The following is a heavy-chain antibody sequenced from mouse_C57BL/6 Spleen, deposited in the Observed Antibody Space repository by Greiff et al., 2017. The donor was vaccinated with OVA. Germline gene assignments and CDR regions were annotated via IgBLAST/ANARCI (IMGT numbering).Heavy chain of an antibody. CDR3: ASDSGRAYDMDD. J-gene: IGHJ4*01. CDR2: IDPEDGAT. D-gene: IGHD1-3*01. V-gene: IGHV14-2*01. CDR1: GFNIKDYY. Sequence: VQLQQSGAELVKPGASVKLSCTASGFNIKDYYMHWVKQRTEQGLEWIGRIDPEDGATTYAPNFQGKATITADTSSNTASLQLSSLTSEDTAVYYCASDSGRAYDMDDWGKGTSVTVSS.